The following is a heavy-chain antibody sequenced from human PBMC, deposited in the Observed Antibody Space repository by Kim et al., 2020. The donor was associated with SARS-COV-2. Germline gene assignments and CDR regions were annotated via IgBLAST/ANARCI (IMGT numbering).Heavy chain of an antibody. CDR3: ARLNYYDSSGYLWGGFDP. J-gene: IGHJ5*02. CDR1: GYSFTSYW. CDR2: IYPGDSDT. Sequence: GESLKISCKGSGYSFTSYWIGWVRQMPGKGLEWMGIIYPGDSDTRYSPSFQGQVTISADKSISTAYLQWSSLKASDTAMYYCARLNYYDSSGYLWGGFDPWGQGTLVTVSS. D-gene: IGHD3-22*01. V-gene: IGHV5-51*01.